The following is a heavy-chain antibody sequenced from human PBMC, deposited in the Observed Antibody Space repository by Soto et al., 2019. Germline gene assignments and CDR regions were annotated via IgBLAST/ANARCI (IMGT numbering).Heavy chain of an antibody. J-gene: IGHJ6*02. CDR2: MNPNSGNT. CDR1: GYTFTSYD. D-gene: IGHD2-2*01. V-gene: IGHV1-8*01. Sequence: ASVKVSCKASGYTFTSYDINWVRQATGRGLEWMGWMNPNSGNTGYAQKFQGRVTMTRNTSISTAYMELSSLRSEDTAVYYCARELFSGIVLVPAAASYYYYGMDVWGQGTTVTVSS. CDR3: ARELFSGIVLVPAAASYYYYGMDV.